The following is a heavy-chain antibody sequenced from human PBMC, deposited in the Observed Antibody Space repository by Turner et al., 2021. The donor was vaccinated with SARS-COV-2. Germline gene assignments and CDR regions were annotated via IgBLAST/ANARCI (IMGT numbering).Heavy chain of an antibody. CDR3: AREKREFGYDSSGYYPNWFDP. CDR2: INPSGGST. J-gene: IGHJ5*02. D-gene: IGHD3-22*01. CDR1: GYTFTSYY. V-gene: IGHV1-46*01. Sequence: QVQLVQSGAEVKKPGASVKVSCKASGYTFTSYYIHWVRQAPGQGLEWMGIINPSGGSTSYAQKFQGRVTMTRDTSTSTVYMELSSLRSEDTAVYYWAREKREFGYDSSGYYPNWFDPWGQGTLVTVSS.